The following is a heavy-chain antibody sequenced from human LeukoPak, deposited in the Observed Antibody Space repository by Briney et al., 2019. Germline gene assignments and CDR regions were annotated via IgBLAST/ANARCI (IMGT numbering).Heavy chain of an antibody. J-gene: IGHJ6*03. Sequence: SVKVSCKASGGTFSSYAISWVRQAPGQGLEWMGGIIPIFGTANYAQKFQGRVTITADKSTSTAYMELSSLRSEDTAVYYCARDRRSYFDWWRYYYYYYMDVWGKGTTVTVSS. D-gene: IGHD3-9*01. V-gene: IGHV1-69*06. CDR3: ARDRRSYFDWWRYYYYYYMDV. CDR1: GGTFSSYA. CDR2: IIPIFGTA.